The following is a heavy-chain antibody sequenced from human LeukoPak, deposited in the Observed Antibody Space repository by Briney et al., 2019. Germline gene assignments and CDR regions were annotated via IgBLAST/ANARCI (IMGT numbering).Heavy chain of an antibody. Sequence: GGSLRLSCEVSGFTVSSNYMAWVRQAPGKGLEWVSIIYSGGNTYYADSVKGRFTISRDNSKNTLYLQMNSLGVEDTAVYYCARDQEGVYVFNYWGQGTLVTVSS. V-gene: IGHV3-66*01. CDR1: GFTVSSNY. CDR2: IYSGGNT. D-gene: IGHD5/OR15-5a*01. CDR3: ARDQEGVYVFNY. J-gene: IGHJ4*02.